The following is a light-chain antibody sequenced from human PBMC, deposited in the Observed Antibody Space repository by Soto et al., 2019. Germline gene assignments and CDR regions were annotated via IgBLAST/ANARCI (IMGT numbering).Light chain of an antibody. CDR1: LSVSSN. J-gene: IGKJ4*01. V-gene: IGKV3-11*01. CDR2: DAS. CDR3: QQRSKWPQLT. Sequence: IVMTQSPATLSVSPGQRATLSCRASLSVSSNLAWYQHKPGQAPRLLIYDASNRATGIPARFSGSGSGTDFTLTISSLEPEDFAVYYCQQRSKWPQLTLGGGTKVDIK.